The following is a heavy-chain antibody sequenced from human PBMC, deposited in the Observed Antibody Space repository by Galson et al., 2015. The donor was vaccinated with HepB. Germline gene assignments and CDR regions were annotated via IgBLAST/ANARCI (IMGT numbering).Heavy chain of an antibody. Sequence: SLRLSCAASGFTFSSYSMNWVRQAPGKGLEWVSYISSSSSTIYYADSVKGRFTISRDNAKNSLYLQMNSLRAEDTAVYYCARDLEGGSWYENYSYYGMDVWGQGTTVTVSS. CDR3: ARDLEGGSWYENYSYYGMDV. D-gene: IGHD6-13*01. CDR2: ISSSSSTI. CDR1: GFTFSSYS. J-gene: IGHJ6*02. V-gene: IGHV3-48*01.